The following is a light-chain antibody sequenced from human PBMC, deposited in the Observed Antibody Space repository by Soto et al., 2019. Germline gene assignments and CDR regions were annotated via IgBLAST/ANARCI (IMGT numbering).Light chain of an antibody. CDR2: EGT. CDR1: STDVGSNNL. Sequence: QSVLTQPASVSGSPGQSVTISCTGTSTDVGSNNLVSWYQQHPDKAHILMIYEGTKRPSGVSNLFCGSSAGNAASLTISGLQAEDDADYYCCSYAGSSALVFCGGTKLTVL. V-gene: IGLV2-23*01. J-gene: IGLJ2*01. CDR3: CSYAGSSALV.